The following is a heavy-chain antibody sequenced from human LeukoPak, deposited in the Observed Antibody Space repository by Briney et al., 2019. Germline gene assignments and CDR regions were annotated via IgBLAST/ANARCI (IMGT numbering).Heavy chain of an antibody. Sequence: GGSLRLSCSVSGFTFSTYVMHWVRQAPGKGLEYVSAISSNGDNTYYADSVKGRFTISRDNSKNTLYLQISSLRADDTAVYYCVRGTGYWGQGTLVTVSS. CDR1: GFTFSTYV. CDR2: ISSNGDNT. J-gene: IGHJ4*02. V-gene: IGHV3-64D*06. CDR3: VRGTGY.